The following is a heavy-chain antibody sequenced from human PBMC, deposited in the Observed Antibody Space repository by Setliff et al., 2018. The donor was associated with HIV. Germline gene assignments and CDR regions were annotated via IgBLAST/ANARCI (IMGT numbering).Heavy chain of an antibody. CDR3: ASGGVWFGELYFDY. J-gene: IGHJ4*02. CDR1: GGSISSSSYY. CDR2: MHYSGST. V-gene: IGHV4-39*01. Sequence: PSETLSLTCTASGGSISSSSYYWGWIRQPPGKGLEWIGSMHYSGSTNYNPSLKSRVTISVDTSKNQLSLKLSSVTAADTAVYYCASGGVWFGELYFDYWGQGTLVTVSS. D-gene: IGHD3-10*01.